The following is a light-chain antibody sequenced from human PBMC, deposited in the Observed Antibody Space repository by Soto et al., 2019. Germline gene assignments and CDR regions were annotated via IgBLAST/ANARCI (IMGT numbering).Light chain of an antibody. V-gene: IGLV2-14*01. CDR1: SSDIGTYNF. Sequence: QSALTQPAAVSGSPGQSITISCTGSSSDIGTYNFVSWYQQHPGKAPQLIILDVSNRPSGVSNRFSGSKSGNTASLTISGLLGEDEADYYCSSYAINSTLRFGGGTKLTVL. CDR2: DVS. CDR3: SSYAINSTLR. J-gene: IGLJ3*02.